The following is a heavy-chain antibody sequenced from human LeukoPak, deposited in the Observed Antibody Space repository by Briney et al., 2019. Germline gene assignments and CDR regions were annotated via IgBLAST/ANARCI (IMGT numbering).Heavy chain of an antibody. Sequence: SETLSLTCTVSGGSISSGGYYWRWIRQHPGKGLEWIGYIYYSGSTYYNPSLKSRVTISADTSKNQFSLKLSSVTAADTAVYYCAREEVAVYNWFDPWGQGTLVTVSS. V-gene: IGHV4-31*03. J-gene: IGHJ5*02. D-gene: IGHD5-12*01. CDR1: GGSISSGGYY. CDR2: IYYSGST. CDR3: AREEVAVYNWFDP.